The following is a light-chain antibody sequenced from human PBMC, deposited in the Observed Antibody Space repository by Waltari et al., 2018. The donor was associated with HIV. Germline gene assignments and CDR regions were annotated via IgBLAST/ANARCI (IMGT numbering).Light chain of an antibody. CDR1: QGVSSN. CDR2: GAS. J-gene: IGKJ4*01. Sequence: EVVMTQSPATLSVSPGERATLSCRASQGVSSNLAWHQQKPGQAPRLLIYGASTRATGIPARFSGSGAGTEFTVTISSLQSEDFAVYYCQQYNDWPLTFGGGTKVEIK. V-gene: IGKV3-15*01. CDR3: QQYNDWPLT.